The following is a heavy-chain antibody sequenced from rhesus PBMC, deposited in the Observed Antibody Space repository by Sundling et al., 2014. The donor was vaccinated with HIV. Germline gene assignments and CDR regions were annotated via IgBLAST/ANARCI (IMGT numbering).Heavy chain of an antibody. D-gene: IGHD5-24*01. J-gene: IGHJ4*01. CDR1: SGSISPYY. CDR2: VGGVGGRI. V-gene: IGHV4-165*02. Sequence: HVQLQESGPGLVEPSETLSLTCTVSSGSISPYYWNWIRQPPGKGLEWIGYVGGVGGRILYNPSLKSRVTISTDTSKNQISLKLRSVTAADTAVYYCARNMGTIPPDYWGQGVLVSVSS. CDR3: ARNMGTIPPDY.